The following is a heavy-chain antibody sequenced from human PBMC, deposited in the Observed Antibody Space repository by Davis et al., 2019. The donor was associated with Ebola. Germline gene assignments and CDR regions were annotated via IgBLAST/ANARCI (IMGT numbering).Heavy chain of an antibody. V-gene: IGHV3-7*01. CDR3: ARGGWSAMIVDY. D-gene: IGHD3-22*01. CDR1: GFTFSSYG. Sequence: GESLKISCAASGFTFSSYGMHWVRQAPGKGLEWLANIKQDGSEKYYVDSVKGRFTISRDNARTSLYLQMNSLRAEDTAVYYCARGGWSAMIVDYWGQGTLVTVSS. J-gene: IGHJ4*02. CDR2: IKQDGSEK.